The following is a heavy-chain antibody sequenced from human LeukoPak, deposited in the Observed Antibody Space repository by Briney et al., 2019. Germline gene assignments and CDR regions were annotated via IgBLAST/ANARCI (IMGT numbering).Heavy chain of an antibody. Sequence: PSETLSLTCTVSGGSISSYYWSWIRQPPGKGLEWIGYIYYSGSTNYNPSLKSRVTISVDTSKNQFSLKLSSVTAADTAVYYCARLAAANAEYFQHWGQGTLVTVSS. CDR2: IYYSGST. V-gene: IGHV4-59*01. CDR1: GGSISSYY. J-gene: IGHJ1*01. D-gene: IGHD6-13*01. CDR3: ARLAAANAEYFQH.